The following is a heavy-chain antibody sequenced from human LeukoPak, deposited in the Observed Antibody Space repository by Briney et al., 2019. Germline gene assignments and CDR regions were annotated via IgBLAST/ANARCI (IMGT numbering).Heavy chain of an antibody. D-gene: IGHD3-3*01. Sequence: GASVKVSCKVSGYTLTELSMHWVRQAPGKGLEWMGGFDPEDGEAIYAQKFQGRVTMTEDTSTDTAYMELSSLRSEDTAVYYCATVGRNYDFWSGYWRYYFDYWGQGTLVTVSS. V-gene: IGHV1-24*01. J-gene: IGHJ4*02. CDR1: GYTLTELS. CDR3: ATVGRNYDFWSGYWRYYFDY. CDR2: FDPEDGEA.